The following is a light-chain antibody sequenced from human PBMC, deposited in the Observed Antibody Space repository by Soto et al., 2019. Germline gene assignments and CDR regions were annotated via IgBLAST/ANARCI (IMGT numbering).Light chain of an antibody. CDR1: NIGSKS. Sequence: SYELTQPPSVSVAPGKTARITCGGNNIGSKSVHWYQQKPGQAPVLVIYYDSDRPSGIPERFSGSNSGNTATLTISRVEAGDEADYSCQVWDSTSDRVVFGGGTKLTVL. CDR3: QVWDSTSDRVV. CDR2: YDS. V-gene: IGLV3-21*04. J-gene: IGLJ2*01.